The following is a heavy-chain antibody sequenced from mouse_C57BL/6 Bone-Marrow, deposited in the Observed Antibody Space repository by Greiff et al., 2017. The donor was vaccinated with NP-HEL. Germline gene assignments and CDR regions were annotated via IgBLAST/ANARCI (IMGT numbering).Heavy chain of an antibody. CDR1: GYTFTDYE. CDR3: TRLEDGYCPFYYAMDY. V-gene: IGHV1-15*01. Sequence: QVQLKQSGAELVRPGASVTLSCKASGYTFTDYEMHWVKQTPVHGLEWIGAIDPETGGTAYNQKFKGKAILTADKSSSTAYMELRSLTSEDSAVYYCTRLEDGYCPFYYAMDYWGQGTSVTVSS. D-gene: IGHD2-3*01. J-gene: IGHJ4*01. CDR2: IDPETGGT.